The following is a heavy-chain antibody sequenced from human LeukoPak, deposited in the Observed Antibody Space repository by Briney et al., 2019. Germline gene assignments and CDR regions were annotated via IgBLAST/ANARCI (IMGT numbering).Heavy chain of an antibody. D-gene: IGHD5-18*01. CDR2: TSNKANSYTT. Sequence: GGSLRLSSTASGFGFSDHYMDWVRRAPGKGLEWVGRTSNKANSYTTQYAASVKGRFTISRYNSKNSLYLEMNSLKTEDTAVYFCASAQRGGNTYGYLDSWGQGTLVTVSS. CDR1: GFGFSDHY. V-gene: IGHV3-72*01. CDR3: ASAQRGGNTYGYLDS. J-gene: IGHJ4*02.